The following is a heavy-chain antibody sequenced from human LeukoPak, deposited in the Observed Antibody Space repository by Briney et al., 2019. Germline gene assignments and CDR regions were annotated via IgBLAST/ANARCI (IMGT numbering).Heavy chain of an antibody. CDR1: GFTFSSYW. CDR2: IKQDGSEK. CDR3: AREDDWNYEDY. Sequence: GGSLRLSCAASGFTFSSYWMSWVRQAPGKGLEWVANIKQDGSEKNYVNSVKGRFTISRDNAKNSLYLQMNSLRAEDTAIYYCAREDDWNYEDYWGQGTLVTVSS. D-gene: IGHD1-7*01. J-gene: IGHJ4*02. V-gene: IGHV3-7*01.